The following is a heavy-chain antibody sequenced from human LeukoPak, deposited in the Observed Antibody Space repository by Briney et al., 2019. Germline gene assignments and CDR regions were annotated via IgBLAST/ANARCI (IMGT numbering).Heavy chain of an antibody. Sequence: GGSLRLSCAASAFTFSDYTMTWVRQAPGKGLEWLSSISRRSSYIYYADSLKGRLTISRDNAKNSVYLQMDSLRAEDTAVYYCARETPYSNSWTDFESWGQGILVTVSS. CDR3: ARETPYSNSWTDFES. D-gene: IGHD6-13*01. V-gene: IGHV3-21*01. CDR2: ISRRSSYI. J-gene: IGHJ4*02. CDR1: AFTFSDYT.